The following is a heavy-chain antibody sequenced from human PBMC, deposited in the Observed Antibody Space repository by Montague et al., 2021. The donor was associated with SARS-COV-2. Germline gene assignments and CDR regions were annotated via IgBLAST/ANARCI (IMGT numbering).Heavy chain of an antibody. D-gene: IGHD3-3*01. V-gene: IGHV2-70*01. Sequence: PALVKPTQTLTLTCTFSGFSLNTSGMCVSWIRQPPGKALEWLALIDWXXXQYYSTSLKTRLTISKDTSKNQVVLTVTNMDPMDTATYYCARCYYDFGNGYHGYFDIWGQGTMVTVSS. CDR2: IDWXXXQ. CDR3: ARCYYDFGNGYHGYFDI. CDR1: GFSLNTSGMC. J-gene: IGHJ3*02.